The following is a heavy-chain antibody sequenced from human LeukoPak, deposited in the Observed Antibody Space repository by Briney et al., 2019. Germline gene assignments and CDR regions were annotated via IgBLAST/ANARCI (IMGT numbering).Heavy chain of an antibody. V-gene: IGHV4-38-2*01. CDR3: AKLREREDIVVVPAASEYYFDY. J-gene: IGHJ4*02. Sequence: KGSETLSLTCAVSGYSISSGYYWGWIRQPPGNGLEWIGSIYHSGSTYYNPSLKSRVTISVDTSKNQFSLKLSSVTAADTAVYYCAKLREREDIVVVPAASEYYFDYWGQGTLVTVSS. CDR2: IYHSGST. CDR1: GYSISSGYY. D-gene: IGHD2-2*01.